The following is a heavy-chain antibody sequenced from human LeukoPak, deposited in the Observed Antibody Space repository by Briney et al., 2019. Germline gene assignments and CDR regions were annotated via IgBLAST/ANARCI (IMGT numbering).Heavy chain of an antibody. V-gene: IGHV1-69*13. J-gene: IGHJ3*02. CDR2: IIPIFGTA. CDR1: GGTFSSYA. CDR3: ARDPGITGTQGAFDI. Sequence: GASVKVSCKASGGTFSSYAISWVRQAPGQGLEWIGGIIPIFGTANYAQKFQGRVTITADESTSTAYMELSSLRSEDTAVYYCARDPGITGTQGAFDIWGQGTMVTVSS. D-gene: IGHD1-20*01.